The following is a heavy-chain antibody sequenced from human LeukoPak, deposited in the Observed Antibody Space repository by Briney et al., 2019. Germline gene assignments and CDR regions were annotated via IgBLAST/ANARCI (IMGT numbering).Heavy chain of an antibody. CDR2: MNPNSGNT. CDR1: GYTFTSYD. V-gene: IGHV1-8*01. Sequence: GASVTVSCKASGYTFTSYDINWVRQAAGQGLEGMGWMNPNSGNTGYAQKFQGRVTMTRNTSISTAYMELSSLRSEDTAVYYCARGGFTYCGGDCSHYGMDVWGQGTTVTVSS. CDR3: ARGGFTYCGGDCSHYGMDV. D-gene: IGHD2-21*02. J-gene: IGHJ6*02.